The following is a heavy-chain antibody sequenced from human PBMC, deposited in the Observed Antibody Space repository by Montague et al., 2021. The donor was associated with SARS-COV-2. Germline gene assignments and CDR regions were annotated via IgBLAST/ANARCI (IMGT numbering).Heavy chain of an antibody. J-gene: IGHJ6*02. CDR1: GDSIRSYH. CDR3: TRDRGIAAADNYYYGMDV. Sequence: SETLSLTCTVSGDSIRSYHRTWIRQPPGKGLEWIGRISDSGRTIYNPSLKSRVTISVDTSKNQFFLNLRSMAAADTAIYYCTRDRGIAAADNYYYGMDVWGPGTTVTVSS. D-gene: IGHD6-13*01. CDR2: ISDSGRT. V-gene: IGHV4-59*13.